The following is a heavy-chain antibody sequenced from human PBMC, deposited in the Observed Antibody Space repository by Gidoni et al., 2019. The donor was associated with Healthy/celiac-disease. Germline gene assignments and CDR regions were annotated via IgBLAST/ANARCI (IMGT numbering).Heavy chain of an antibody. CDR3: ARTVTGYCTGGVCQPFYYYYYGMDV. CDR1: GGSISSSSYY. CDR2: IYYSGST. V-gene: IGHV4-39*01. D-gene: IGHD2-8*02. Sequence: QLQLQESGPGLVKPSETLSLTCTVSGGSISSSSYYWGWIRQPPGKGLEWIGSIYYSGSTYYNPSLKSRVTISVDTSKNQSSLKLSSVTAADTAVYYCARTVTGYCTGGVCQPFYYYYYGMDVWGQGTTVTVSS. J-gene: IGHJ6*02.